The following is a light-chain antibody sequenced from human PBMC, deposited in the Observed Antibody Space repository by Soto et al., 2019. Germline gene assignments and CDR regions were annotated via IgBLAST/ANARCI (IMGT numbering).Light chain of an antibody. CDR2: DVT. Sequence: QSALPQPRSVSGSPGQSVTISCTGTSSDVVNHNYVSWYQQHPGKAPKLIIYDVTNRPSGVPDRFSGSKSDNTASLTISGLQAEDEADYYCCSYAGTYTYVFGTGTKV. CDR3: CSYAGTYTYV. CDR1: SSDVVNHNY. J-gene: IGLJ1*01. V-gene: IGLV2-11*01.